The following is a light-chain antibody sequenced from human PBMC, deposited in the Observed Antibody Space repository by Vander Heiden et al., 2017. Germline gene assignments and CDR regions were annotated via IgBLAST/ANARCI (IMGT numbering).Light chain of an antibody. CDR3: QQRSNWPRT. CDR2: DAS. J-gene: IGKJ1*01. Sequence: EIVLTQSPATLSLSPGERATLSCRASQSVSSYLAWDQQKPGQAPRLLIYDASNRDTGIQDRFSGSGAGTDFTLTSSSRETEDFAVYYFQQRSNWPRTVGQGTKVEIK. CDR1: QSVSSY. V-gene: IGKV3-11*01.